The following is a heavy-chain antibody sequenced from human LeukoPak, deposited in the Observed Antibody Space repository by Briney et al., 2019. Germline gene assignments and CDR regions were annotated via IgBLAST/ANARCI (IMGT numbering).Heavy chain of an antibody. V-gene: IGHV3-30*18. CDR2: ISYYGSNK. D-gene: IGHD2-15*01. CDR1: GFTFSSYG. CDR3: AKFLIWPITSDVFYI. J-gene: IGHJ3*02. Sequence: PGGSLRLSCAASGFTFSSYGMDWVRQAPGKWLEWVAVISYYGSNKYYADSVKGRFTISRDNSKHTLYRQINSLRAEDTAVYYWAKFLIWPITSDVFYISGERTIVTLSS.